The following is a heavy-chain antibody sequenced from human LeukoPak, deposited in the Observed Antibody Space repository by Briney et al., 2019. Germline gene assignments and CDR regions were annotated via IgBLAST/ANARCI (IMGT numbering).Heavy chain of an antibody. J-gene: IGHJ4*02. CDR2: ISGSGGST. CDR1: GFTFSNYA. D-gene: IGHD3-10*01. Sequence: PGGSLRLSCAASGFTFSNYAMSWVRQAPGKGLEWVSVISGSGGSTYYADSVKGRFTISRDNSKNTLYLQMNSLRAEDTAVYYCAKDQVYGSGSYSDFDYWGQGTLVTVSS. V-gene: IGHV3-23*01. CDR3: AKDQVYGSGSYSDFDY.